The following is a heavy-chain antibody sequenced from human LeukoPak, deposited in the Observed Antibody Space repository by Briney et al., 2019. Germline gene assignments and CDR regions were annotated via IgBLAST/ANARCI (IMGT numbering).Heavy chain of an antibody. CDR1: GGSFSGYY. J-gene: IGHJ5*02. CDR3: ARDSGTTGEVKFDP. Sequence: SETLSLTCAVYGGSFSGYYWSWIRQPPGKGLEWIGEINHSGSTNYNPSLKSRVSMSVDTSKNQFSLKLSSVTAADTAVYYCARDSGTTGEVKFDPWGQGTLITVSS. D-gene: IGHD3-10*01. CDR2: INHSGST. V-gene: IGHV4-34*01.